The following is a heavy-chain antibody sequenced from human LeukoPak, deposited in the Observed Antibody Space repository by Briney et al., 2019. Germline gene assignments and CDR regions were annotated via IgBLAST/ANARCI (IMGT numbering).Heavy chain of an antibody. CDR1: GGSISSYY. CDR3: ARCLGGRCDYFDY. CDR2: IYYSGST. D-gene: IGHD3-16*01. Sequence: ASETLSLTCTVSGGSISSYYWSWIRQPPGKGLEWIGNIYYSGSTNYNPSLKSRVTISVDTSKNQFSLRLSSVTAADTAVYYCARCLGGRCDYFDYWGQGTLVTVSS. J-gene: IGHJ4*02. V-gene: IGHV4-59*08.